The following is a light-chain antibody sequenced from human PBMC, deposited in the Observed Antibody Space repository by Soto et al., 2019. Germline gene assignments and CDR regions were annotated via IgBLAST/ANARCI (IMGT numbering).Light chain of an antibody. CDR1: QSVSSSY. CDR2: EAS. Sequence: EDVLTQSPGTLSLSPGERATLSCRASQSVSSSYLAWYQQKPGQAPRLLIYEASTRATGIPDRFSGSGSGADFTLTISKLEPEDFAVYYCQQYGNSLYTFGQGTNREI. CDR3: QQYGNSLYT. J-gene: IGKJ2*01. V-gene: IGKV3-20*01.